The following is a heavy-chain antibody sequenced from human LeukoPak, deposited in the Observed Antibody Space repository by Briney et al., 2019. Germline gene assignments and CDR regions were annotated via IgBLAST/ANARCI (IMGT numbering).Heavy chain of an antibody. CDR3: ARDPDLSGYSFFDY. Sequence: GGSLRLSCAASGFTLSSYWMHWVRQAPGKGLVWVSRIKSDGSRTTYADSVKGRFTISRDNAKNTLYLQMNSLRAEDTAVHYCARDPDLSGYSFFDYWGQGTLVTVSS. J-gene: IGHJ4*02. CDR2: IKSDGSRT. CDR1: GFTLSSYW. V-gene: IGHV3-74*01. D-gene: IGHD3-22*01.